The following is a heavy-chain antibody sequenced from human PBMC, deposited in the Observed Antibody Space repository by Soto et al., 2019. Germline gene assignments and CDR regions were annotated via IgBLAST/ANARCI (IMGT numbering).Heavy chain of an antibody. CDR2: IIPILGIA. J-gene: IGHJ4*02. CDR1: GGTFSSY. CDR3: ARLLSYDSSGYPLDY. D-gene: IGHD3-22*01. Sequence: QVQLVQSGAEVKTPGSSVKVSCKASGGTFSSYISWVRQAPGQGLEWMGRIIPILGIANYAQKFQGRVSITADNSTSTAYIELSSLRSEDTAVYYCARLLSYDSSGYPLDYWGQGTLVTVSS. V-gene: IGHV1-69*02.